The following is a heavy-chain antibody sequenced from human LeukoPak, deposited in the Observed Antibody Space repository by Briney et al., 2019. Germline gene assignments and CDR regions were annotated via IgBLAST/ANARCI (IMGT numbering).Heavy chain of an antibody. V-gene: IGHV4-59*01. CDR3: AGGYSSGWYSNGAFDI. J-gene: IGHJ3*02. Sequence: SETLSLTCTVSGGSISSYYWSWIRQPPGKGLKWIGNIYYSGYTTYSPSLKSRVTISVDTSKNQFSLKLSSVTAADAAVYYCAGGYSSGWYSNGAFDIWGQGTMVTVSS. D-gene: IGHD6-19*01. CDR2: IYYSGYT. CDR1: GGSISSYY.